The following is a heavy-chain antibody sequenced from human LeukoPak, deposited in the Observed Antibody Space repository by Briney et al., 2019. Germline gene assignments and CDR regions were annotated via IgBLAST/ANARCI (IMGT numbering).Heavy chain of an antibody. CDR3: ARGRILHY. CDR1: GGSFSGYY. CDR2: INHSGST. Sequence: SETLSLTCAVYGGSFSGYYWSWIRQPPGKGLEWIGEINHSGSTNYNPSLKSRVTISVDTSKNQFSLKLSSATAADTAVYYCARGRILHYWGQGTLVTVSS. D-gene: IGHD3-3*01. V-gene: IGHV4-34*01. J-gene: IGHJ4*02.